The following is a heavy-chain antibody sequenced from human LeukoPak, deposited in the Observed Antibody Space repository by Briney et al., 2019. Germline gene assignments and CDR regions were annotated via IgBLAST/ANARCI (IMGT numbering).Heavy chain of an antibody. V-gene: IGHV3-21*01. D-gene: IGHD1-26*01. CDR2: VSSSSSYI. CDR3: AREEYSGSYYFDY. J-gene: IGHJ4*02. CDR1: GFTFSSYS. Sequence: PGGSLRLSCAASGFTFSSYSMNWVRQAPGKGLEWVSSVSSSSSYIYYADSVKGRFTISRDNAKNSLYLQMNSLRAEDTAVYYCAREEYSGSYYFDYWGQGTLVTVSS.